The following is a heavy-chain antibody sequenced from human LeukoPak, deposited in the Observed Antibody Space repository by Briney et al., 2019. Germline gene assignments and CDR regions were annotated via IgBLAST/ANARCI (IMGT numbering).Heavy chain of an antibody. V-gene: IGHV1-69*06. J-gene: IGHJ5*02. Sequence: SVKVSCKASGGTFSSYAISWVRQAPGQGLEWMGGIIPIFGTANYAQKFQGRVTITADKSTSTAYVELSSLRAEDTAVYYCARDVAAAGTFRWFDPWGQGTLVTVSS. CDR2: IIPIFGTA. CDR3: ARDVAAAGTFRWFDP. D-gene: IGHD6-13*01. CDR1: GGTFSSYA.